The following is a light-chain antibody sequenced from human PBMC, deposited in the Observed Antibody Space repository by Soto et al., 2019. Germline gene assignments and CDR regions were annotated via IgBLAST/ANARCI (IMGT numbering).Light chain of an antibody. J-gene: IGKJ5*01. CDR2: DAS. CDR1: QSISSY. Sequence: DIQLTQSPSTLSASVGVRVTITCRASQSISSYLAWYQQKPGKAPKLLIYDASRLESGVPSRFSGSGSGTEFTLTISSLRPDDFATYYCQQYNGNPITFGQGTRLEIK. V-gene: IGKV1-5*01. CDR3: QQYNGNPIT.